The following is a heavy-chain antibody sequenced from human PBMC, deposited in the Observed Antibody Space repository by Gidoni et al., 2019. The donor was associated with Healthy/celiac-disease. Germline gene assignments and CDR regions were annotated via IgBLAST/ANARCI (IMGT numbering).Heavy chain of an antibody. CDR2: MNPNSGNT. Sequence: QVQLVQPGAAVKKPGASVKVSCTASGYTFTSYDINWVRQATGQGLVWMGWMNPNSGNTGYAQKFQGRVTMTRNTSISTAYMELSSLRSEDTAVYYCVTKYGGYHYYFDYWGQGTLVTVSS. D-gene: IGHD5-12*01. CDR1: GYTFTSYD. CDR3: VTKYGGYHYYFDY. V-gene: IGHV1-8*01. J-gene: IGHJ4*02.